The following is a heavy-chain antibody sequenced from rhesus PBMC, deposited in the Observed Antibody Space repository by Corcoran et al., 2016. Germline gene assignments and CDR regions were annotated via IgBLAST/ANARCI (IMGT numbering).Heavy chain of an antibody. D-gene: IGHD1-44*02. Sequence: QVQLQESGPGLVKPSETLSLTCAVSGGSISDDYYWSWIRQPPGKGLEWIGYIYVSGWGTNYNPSLKNRVTISIDTSKNQFSLKLSAVTAADTAVYYCARDLSGSYPYFDYWGQGVLVTVSS. CDR3: ARDLSGSYPYFDY. CDR2: IYVSGWGT. CDR1: GGSISDDYY. V-gene: IGHV4-106*01. J-gene: IGHJ4*01.